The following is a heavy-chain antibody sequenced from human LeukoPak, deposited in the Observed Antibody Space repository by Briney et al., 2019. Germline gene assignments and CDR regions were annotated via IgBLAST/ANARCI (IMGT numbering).Heavy chain of an antibody. Sequence: GSLRLSCAASGFTFSSYAMSWIRQPPGKGLEWIGEINHSGSTNYNPSLKSRVTISVDTSKNQFSLKLSSVTAADTAVYYCARGLPVADYWGQGTLVTVSS. V-gene: IGHV4-34*01. CDR2: INHSGST. CDR3: ARGLPVADY. CDR1: GFTFSSYA. J-gene: IGHJ4*02.